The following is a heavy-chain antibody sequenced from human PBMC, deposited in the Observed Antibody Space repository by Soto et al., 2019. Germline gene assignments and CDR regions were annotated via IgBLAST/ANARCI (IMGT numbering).Heavy chain of an antibody. CDR1: GASINSANW. Sequence: QVLLEESGPGLVRPSGTLSLTCSVSGASINSANWWVWVRQPPGKGLEWIGEIYHIGSTTYNPSLKSRATISVDKSKNQFSLIVTSVTAADTAVYYCAKRYDFWSGGWYGLGVWGQGTTVTVSS. D-gene: IGHD3-3*01. V-gene: IGHV4-4*02. J-gene: IGHJ6*02. CDR3: AKRYDFWSGGWYGLGV. CDR2: IYHIGST.